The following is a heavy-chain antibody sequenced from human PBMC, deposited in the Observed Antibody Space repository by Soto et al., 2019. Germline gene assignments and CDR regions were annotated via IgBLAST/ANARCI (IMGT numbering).Heavy chain of an antibody. CDR3: AKVFDIWSAHPDSFDI. J-gene: IGHJ3*02. Sequence: EVQLLESGGGLVQPGGSLRLSCAASGFTFRTYAMTWVRQAPGKGLEWVSGVSGNGVDTYYADSVKGRFTISRDNAKNTVYLQMNSLRAEDTAVYYCAKVFDIWSAHPDSFDIWCQGTAVTVSS. V-gene: IGHV3-23*01. CDR1: GFTFRTYA. CDR2: VSGNGVDT. D-gene: IGHD3-3*01.